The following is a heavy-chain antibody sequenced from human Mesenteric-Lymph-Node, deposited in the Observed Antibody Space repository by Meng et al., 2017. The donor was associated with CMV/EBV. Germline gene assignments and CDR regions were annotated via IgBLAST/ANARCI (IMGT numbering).Heavy chain of an antibody. CDR3: ARDKGGVPAAMRGGAFDI. Sequence: GGSLRLSCAASGFTFSSYAMHWVRQAPGKGLEWVAVISYDGSNKYYADSVKGRFTISRDNSKNTLYLQMNSLRAEDTAVYYCARDKGGVPAAMRGGAFDIWGQGTMVTVSS. D-gene: IGHD2-2*01. CDR2: ISYDGSNK. V-gene: IGHV3-30-3*01. CDR1: GFTFSSYA. J-gene: IGHJ3*02.